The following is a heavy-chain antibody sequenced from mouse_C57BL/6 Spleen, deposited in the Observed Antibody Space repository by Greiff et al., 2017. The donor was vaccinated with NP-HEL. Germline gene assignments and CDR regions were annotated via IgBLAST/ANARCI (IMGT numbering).Heavy chain of an antibody. CDR1: GFAFSSSW. CDR2: IYPGDGDT. V-gene: IGHV1-82*01. CDR3: ASAETTGVTNAMDY. D-gene: IGHD1-1*01. J-gene: IGHJ4*01. Sequence: VQLLQSGPELVKPGASVKISCTASGFAFSSSWMNWVKQRPGKGLEWIGRIYPGDGDTNYPGKFKGQATITADKSSSTAYLQLSSLTSEDTAVYYCASAETTGVTNAMDYWGQGTSVTVSA.